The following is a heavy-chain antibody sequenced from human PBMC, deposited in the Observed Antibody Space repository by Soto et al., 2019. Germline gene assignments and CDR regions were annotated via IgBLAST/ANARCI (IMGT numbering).Heavy chain of an antibody. CDR3: TSLGYSYGYFINY. D-gene: IGHD5-18*01. CDR2: IRSKANSYAT. V-gene: IGHV3-73*01. J-gene: IGHJ4*02. CDR1: GFTFSGSA. Sequence: GGSLRLSCAASGFTFSGSAMHWVRQASGKGLEWVGRIRSKANSYATAYAASVKGRFTISRDDSKNTAYLQMNSLKTEDTAVYYCTSLGYSYGYFINYWGQGTLVTVSS.